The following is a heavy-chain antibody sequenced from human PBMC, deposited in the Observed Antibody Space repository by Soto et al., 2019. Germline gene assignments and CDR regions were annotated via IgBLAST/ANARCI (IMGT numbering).Heavy chain of an antibody. CDR2: ISGSGGST. Sequence: GGSLRLSCAASGFTFSSYAMSWVRQAPGKGLEWVSAISGSGGSTYYADSVKGRFTISRDNSKNTLYLQMNSLRAEDTAVYYCAKDSRDGYNGLGFGVSDAFDIWGQGTMVTVSS. J-gene: IGHJ3*02. D-gene: IGHD3-10*01. CDR3: AKDSRDGYNGLGFGVSDAFDI. V-gene: IGHV3-23*01. CDR1: GFTFSSYA.